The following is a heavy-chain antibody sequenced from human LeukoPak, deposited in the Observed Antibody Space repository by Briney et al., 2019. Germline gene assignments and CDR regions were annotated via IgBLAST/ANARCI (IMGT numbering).Heavy chain of an antibody. V-gene: IGHV3-23*01. CDR3: AKEGCCGGDCYHYFDY. J-gene: IGHJ4*02. CDR2: ISGSGGST. CDR1: GFTFSSYA. D-gene: IGHD2-21*02. Sequence: GGSLRLSCAASGFTFSSYAMSWVRQAPGKGLEWVSAISGSGGSTYYADSVKGRFTISRDNSKNTLYLQMNSLRAEDTAVYYCAKEGCCGGDCYHYFDYWGQGTLVTVSS.